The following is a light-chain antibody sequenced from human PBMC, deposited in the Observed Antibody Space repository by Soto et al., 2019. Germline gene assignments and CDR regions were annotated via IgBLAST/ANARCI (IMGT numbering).Light chain of an antibody. CDR2: SNN. CDR3: AAWDDSLNVVV. CDR1: SSNVGSHT. Sequence: QSVLTQPPSASGTPGQRVTISCSGSSSNVGSHTVNWYQQLPGTAPKLLIYSNNQRPSGVPDRFSGSKSGTSASLAISGLQSEDEADYYCAAWDDSLNVVVFGGGTKVTVL. V-gene: IGLV1-44*01. J-gene: IGLJ2*01.